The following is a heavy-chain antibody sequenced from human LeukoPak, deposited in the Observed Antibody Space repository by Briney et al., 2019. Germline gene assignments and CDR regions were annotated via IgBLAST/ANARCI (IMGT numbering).Heavy chain of an antibody. CDR1: GYTFTSHA. V-gene: IGHV7-4-1*02. CDR2: INTNTGNP. Sequence: ASVKVSCKASGYTFTSHAMNWVRQAPGQGLEWMGWINTNTGNPTYAQGFTGRFVFSLDTSVSTAYLQISSLKAEDTAVYYCARDHDYSNYGAFDIWGQGTMVTVSS. D-gene: IGHD4-11*01. J-gene: IGHJ3*02. CDR3: ARDHDYSNYGAFDI.